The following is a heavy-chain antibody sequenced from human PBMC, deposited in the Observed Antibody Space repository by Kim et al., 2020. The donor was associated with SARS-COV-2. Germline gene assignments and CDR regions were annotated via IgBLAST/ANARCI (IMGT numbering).Heavy chain of an antibody. V-gene: IGHV4-34*01. CDR2: INHSGST. CDR1: GGSFSGYY. Sequence: SETLSLTCAVYGGSFSGYYWSWIRQPPGKGLEWIGEINHSGSTNYNPSLKSRVTISVDTSKNQFSLKLSSVTAADTAVYYCARGPPRWTMVQGHDYWGQGTLVTVSS. D-gene: IGHD3-10*01. J-gene: IGHJ4*02. CDR3: ARGPPRWTMVQGHDY.